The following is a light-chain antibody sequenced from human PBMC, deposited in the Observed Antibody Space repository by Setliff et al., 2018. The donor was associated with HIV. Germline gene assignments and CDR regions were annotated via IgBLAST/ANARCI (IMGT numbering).Light chain of an antibody. CDR2: RSK. J-gene: IGLJ1*01. CDR3: AAWEDSLTGDV. CDR1: SSNIGSNS. V-gene: IGLV1-44*01. Sequence: QSVLTQPPSASVTPGQRVTISCSGSSSNIGSNSVNWYQQLPGTAPKILIYRSKVRPSRVPDRFSGAKSGTSASLAISGLQAEDEADYYCAAWEDSLTGDVFGTGTKVTVL.